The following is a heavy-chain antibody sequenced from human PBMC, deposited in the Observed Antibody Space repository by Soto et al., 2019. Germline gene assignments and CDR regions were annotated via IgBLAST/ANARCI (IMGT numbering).Heavy chain of an antibody. V-gene: IGHV3-11*01. D-gene: IGHD3-3*01. CDR1: GFTFSDYY. Sequence: PGGSLRLSCAASGFTFSDYYMSWIRQAPGKGLEWVSYISSSGSTIYYADSVKGRFTISSDNAKNSLYMQMNSLRAEDTAVYYCARARIITIFGVAVSRGMDVWGQGTTVTVSS. CDR2: ISSSGSTI. CDR3: ARARIITIFGVAVSRGMDV. J-gene: IGHJ6*02.